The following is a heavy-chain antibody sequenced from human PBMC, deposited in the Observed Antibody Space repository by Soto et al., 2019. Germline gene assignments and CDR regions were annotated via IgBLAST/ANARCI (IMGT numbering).Heavy chain of an antibody. CDR2: IYYSGNT. CDR3: ARDRAALRF. J-gene: IGHJ4*02. D-gene: IGHD3-16*01. Sequence: SETLSLTCTVSGGSISNYYWSWIRQPPGKGLEWIGNIYYSGNTNYNPSLSSRVTMSVDTSNNQFSLKLTSATAADTAVYFCARDRAALRFWGQGTLVTVSS. V-gene: IGHV4-59*01. CDR1: GGSISNYY.